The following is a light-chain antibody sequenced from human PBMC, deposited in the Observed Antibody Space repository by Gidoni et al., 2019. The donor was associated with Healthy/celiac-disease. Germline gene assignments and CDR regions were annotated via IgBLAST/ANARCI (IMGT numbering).Light chain of an antibody. CDR3: QTWGTGTPVV. Sequence: QLVLTQSPSASASLGASVKLTCTLRSGHSSYAIAWHQQQPEKGPRYLMKLNSDGSHSKGDGIPDRFSGSSSGAERYLTISSLQSEDEADYYCQTWGTGTPVVFGGGTKLTVL. J-gene: IGLJ2*01. CDR2: LNSDGSH. CDR1: SGHSSYA. V-gene: IGLV4-69*01.